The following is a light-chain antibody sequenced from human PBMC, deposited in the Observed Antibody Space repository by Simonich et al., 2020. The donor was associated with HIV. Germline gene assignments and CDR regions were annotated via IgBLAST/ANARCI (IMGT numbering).Light chain of an antibody. CDR1: SSNIGSNT. Sequence: QSVLTQPPSASGTPGQRVTISCSGGSSNIGSNTVNWYQQLPGTAPKLLIFRNNQRPSGVPDRFSGSRSGTSASLAISGLQSEDEADYYCSSYTSSSTLVFGGGTKLTVL. V-gene: IGLV1-44*01. CDR3: SSYTSSSTLV. CDR2: RNN. J-gene: IGLJ2*01.